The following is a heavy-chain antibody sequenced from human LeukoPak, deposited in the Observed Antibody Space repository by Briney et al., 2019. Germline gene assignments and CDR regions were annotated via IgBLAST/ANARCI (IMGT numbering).Heavy chain of an antibody. Sequence: PGGSLRLSCAASGFTFSSYWMSWVRQAPGKGLEWVANIKQDGSEKYYVDSVKGRFTISRDNAKNSLYLQMNSLRAEDTAVYYCARDKGAGFVAAAGTEDYWGQGTLVTVSS. V-gene: IGHV3-7*01. J-gene: IGHJ4*02. CDR2: IKQDGSEK. CDR1: GFTFSSYW. D-gene: IGHD6-13*01. CDR3: ARDKGAGFVAAAGTEDY.